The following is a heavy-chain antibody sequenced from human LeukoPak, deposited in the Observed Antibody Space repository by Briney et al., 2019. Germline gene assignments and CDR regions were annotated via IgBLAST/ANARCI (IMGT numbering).Heavy chain of an antibody. J-gene: IGHJ4*02. D-gene: IGHD6-13*01. Sequence: PSETLSLTCTVSGDSISTGTDYWAWFRQPPGKGLEWIGSVHYSGSVYYNPSLNSRVTMSLDRSKNQFSLMLNSVSAADTALYYCARDGGYIAGRGVDYWGQGTLVAVSS. CDR2: VHYSGSV. V-gene: IGHV4-39*07. CDR3: ARDGGYIAGRGVDY. CDR1: GDSISTGTDY.